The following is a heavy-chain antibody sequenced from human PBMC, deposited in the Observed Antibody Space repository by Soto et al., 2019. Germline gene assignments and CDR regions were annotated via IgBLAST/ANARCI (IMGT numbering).Heavy chain of an antibody. D-gene: IGHD3-22*01. J-gene: IGHJ6*02. CDR2: IIPIFGTA. Sequence: QVQLVQSGAEVKKPGSSVKVSCKASGGTFSSYAISWVRQAPGQGLEWMGGIIPIFGTANYAQKFQGRVRITAEESTSTAYMELSSLRSEDTAVYYCAGEERDYYDSSGYGMDVWGQGPTVTVSS. CDR1: GGTFSSYA. CDR3: AGEERDYYDSSGYGMDV. V-gene: IGHV1-69*12.